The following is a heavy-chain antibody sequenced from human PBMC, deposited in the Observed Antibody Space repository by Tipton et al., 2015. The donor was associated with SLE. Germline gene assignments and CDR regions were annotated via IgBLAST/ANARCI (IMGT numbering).Heavy chain of an antibody. Sequence: LRLSCAAYGGSFSGYYWIWIRQPPGRGLEWIGEINHSGSTNYNPSLKSRVTISVDTSKNQFSLKLSSVTAADTAVYYCAEGGRGYFDLWGRGTLVTVSS. CDR2: INHSGST. J-gene: IGHJ2*01. CDR1: GGSFSGYY. CDR3: AEGGRGYFDL. V-gene: IGHV4-34*01. D-gene: IGHD1-26*01.